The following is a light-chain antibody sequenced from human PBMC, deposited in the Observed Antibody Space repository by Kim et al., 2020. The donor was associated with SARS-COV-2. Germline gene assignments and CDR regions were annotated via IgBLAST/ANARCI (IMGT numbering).Light chain of an antibody. J-gene: IGKJ4*01. CDR2: AAS. Sequence: DIQMTQSPSAMSASVGDRVTITCRASQGISSYLAWFQQKPGQVPKRLIYAASTLQSGVPSRFSGSGSGTEFTLTISSLQPEDFATYYCLQHDSYPLTFGGGTKV. V-gene: IGKV1-17*03. CDR3: LQHDSYPLT. CDR1: QGISSY.